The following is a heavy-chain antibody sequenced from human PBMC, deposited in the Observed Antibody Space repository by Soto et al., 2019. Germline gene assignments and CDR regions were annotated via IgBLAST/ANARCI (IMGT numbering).Heavy chain of an antibody. V-gene: IGHV1-69*01. CDR1: GGTFSSYA. D-gene: IGHD1-26*01. CDR2: IIPIFGTA. CDR3: ARDRPPPTAYRSESWYDP. J-gene: IGHJ5*02. Sequence: QVQLVQSGAEVKKPGSSVKVSCKASGGTFSSYAISWVRQAPGQGLEWMGGIIPIFGTANYAQKFQGRVTITADEATSKAYMELSSLRAEDTAVYYGARDRPPPTAYRSESWYDPWGQGTLVTVSS.